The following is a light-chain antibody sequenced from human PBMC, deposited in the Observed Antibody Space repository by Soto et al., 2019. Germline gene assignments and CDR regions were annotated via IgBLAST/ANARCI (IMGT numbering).Light chain of an antibody. J-gene: IGKJ1*01. V-gene: IGKV4-1*01. CDR2: WAS. CDR3: LQYYSRPRT. Sequence: DIVMTQSPDSLAVSLGERATINCKSSQNILYSSNNKNYLAWYQQKPGQPPKLLIHWASTRESGVPDRFSGSGSGTDFTLTISSLQAEDVAVYYCLQYYSRPRTFGQGTKVETK. CDR1: QNILYSSNNKNY.